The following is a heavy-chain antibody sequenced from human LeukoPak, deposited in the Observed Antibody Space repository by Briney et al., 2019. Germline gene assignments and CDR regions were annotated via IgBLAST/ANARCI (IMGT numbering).Heavy chain of an antibody. D-gene: IGHD6-13*01. CDR1: GYTFTGYY. J-gene: IGHJ6*03. Sequence: GASVKVSCKASGYTFTGYYMHWVRQAPGQGLEWMGWINPNSGGTNYAQKLQGRVTMTRDTSISTAYMELSRLRSDDTAVYYCARDRSYSSSWGARVMDVWGKGTTVTVSS. V-gene: IGHV1-2*02. CDR2: INPNSGGT. CDR3: ARDRSYSSSWGARVMDV.